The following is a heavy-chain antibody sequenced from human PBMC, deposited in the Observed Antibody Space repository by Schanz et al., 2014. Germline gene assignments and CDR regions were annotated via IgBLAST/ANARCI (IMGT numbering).Heavy chain of an antibody. CDR2: ISSSSGTI. J-gene: IGHJ6*04. D-gene: IGHD2-2*01. V-gene: IGHV3-48*01. Sequence: EVQLVESGGGVVQPGRSLRLSCAASGFTFSNYGMNWVRQAPEKGLEWVSYISSSSGTIYYADSVKGRFTISRDNAKNLLYLQMNGLRAEDTAVYFCARDLSSLIQGDVWGKGTTVTVSS. CDR3: ARDLSSLIQGDV. CDR1: GFTFSNYG.